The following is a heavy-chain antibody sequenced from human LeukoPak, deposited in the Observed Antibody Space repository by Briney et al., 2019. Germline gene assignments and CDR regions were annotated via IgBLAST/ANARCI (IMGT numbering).Heavy chain of an antibody. CDR2: INWNGGST. D-gene: IGHD4-17*01. V-gene: IGHV3-20*04. J-gene: IGHJ3*02. Sequence: RPGGSLRLSCAASGFTFDDYGMSWVRQAPGKGLEWVSGINWNGGSTGYADSVKGRFTISRDNAKNSLYLQMNSLRAEDTALYYCARATSDYGDYASGAFDIWGQGTVVTVSS. CDR1: GFTFDDYG. CDR3: ARATSDYGDYASGAFDI.